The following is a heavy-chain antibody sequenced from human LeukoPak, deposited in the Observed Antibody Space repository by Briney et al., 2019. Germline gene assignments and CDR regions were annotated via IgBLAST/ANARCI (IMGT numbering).Heavy chain of an antibody. CDR3: ARRTENWNYFDY. CDR1: GGSISSGDYY. J-gene: IGHJ4*02. V-gene: IGHV4-30-4*01. Sequence: SETLSLTCTVSGGSISSGDYYWSWIRQPPGKGLEWIGYIYYSGSTYYNPSLKSRVTISVDTSKNQFSLKLGSVTAADTAVYYCARRTENWNYFDYWGQGTLVTVSS. CDR2: IYYSGST. D-gene: IGHD1-1*01.